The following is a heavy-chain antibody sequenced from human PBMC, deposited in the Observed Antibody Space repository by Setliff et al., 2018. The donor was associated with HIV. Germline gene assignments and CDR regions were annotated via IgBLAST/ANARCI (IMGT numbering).Heavy chain of an antibody. V-gene: IGHV3-23*01. CDR1: GFTFSSYA. CDR2: ISGSGGST. D-gene: IGHD5-12*01. Sequence: GGSLRLSCAASGFTFSSYAMSWVRQVPGKGLEWVSAISGSGGSTYYADSVKGRFSSSRDNSKDTLYLQNNSLSAEDTAVYYCAKDPRAAVATICDYWGQGTLVTVSS. CDR3: AKDPRAAVATICDY. J-gene: IGHJ4*02.